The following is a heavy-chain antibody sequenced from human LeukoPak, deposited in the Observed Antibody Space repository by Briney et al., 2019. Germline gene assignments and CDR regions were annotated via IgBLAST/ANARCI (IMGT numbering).Heavy chain of an antibody. Sequence: SETLSLTCTVSGGSISSYYWSWIRQPPGKGLEWIVYIYYSGSTNYNPSLKSRVTISVDTSKNQFSLKLSSVTAADTAVYYCARLYPEYSSGWLFDYWGQGTLVTVSS. CDR3: ARLYPEYSSGWLFDY. CDR2: IYYSGST. D-gene: IGHD6-19*01. J-gene: IGHJ4*02. V-gene: IGHV4-59*08. CDR1: GGSISSYY.